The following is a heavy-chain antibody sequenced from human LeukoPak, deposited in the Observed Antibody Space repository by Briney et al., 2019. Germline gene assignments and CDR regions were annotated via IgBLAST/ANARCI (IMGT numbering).Heavy chain of an antibody. Sequence: GGSLRLSCAASGFTFSNYWMSWVRQAPGKGLEWVANIKQDGSVKYYVDSVKGRFTISRDNAKNFLQMNSLRVEDTAVYYCAKDVRPSASYYWYIDVWGKGTTVTVSS. D-gene: IGHD3-10*01. CDR1: GFTFSNYW. V-gene: IGHV3-7*01. CDR2: IKQDGSVK. J-gene: IGHJ6*03. CDR3: AKDVRPSASYYWYIDV.